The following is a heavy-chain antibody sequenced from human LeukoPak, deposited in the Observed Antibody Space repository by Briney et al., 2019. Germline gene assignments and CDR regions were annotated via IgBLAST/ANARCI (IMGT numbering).Heavy chain of an antibody. D-gene: IGHD5-24*01. CDR3: TTAAESWLQPDY. V-gene: IGHV3-15*01. J-gene: IGHJ4*02. Sequence: GGSLRLSCGASGFTFSNVGVSWVRQAPGKGLEWVGRIKSNTDGGTTHYAVPVKGRFTISRDDSKNTLYLQMNSLKTEDTALYYCTTAAESWLQPDYWGQGTRVTVSS. CDR1: GFTFSNVG. CDR2: IKSNTDGGTT.